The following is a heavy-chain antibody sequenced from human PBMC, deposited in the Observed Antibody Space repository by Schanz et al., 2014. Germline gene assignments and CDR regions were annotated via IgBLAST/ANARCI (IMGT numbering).Heavy chain of an antibody. CDR1: GFIFINYG. V-gene: IGHV3-30*03. CDR2: ISNGGSDE. Sequence: VELVESGGGVVQPGRSLRLSCAASGFIFINYGMHWVRQAPGGGLEWVAGISNGGSDEYYVDSVKGRFTISRDNSRDTVYLQMNSLRADDTAMYYCARWFLIRGVILDSWGQGTLVTVSS. J-gene: IGHJ4*02. D-gene: IGHD3-10*01. CDR3: ARWFLIRGVILDS.